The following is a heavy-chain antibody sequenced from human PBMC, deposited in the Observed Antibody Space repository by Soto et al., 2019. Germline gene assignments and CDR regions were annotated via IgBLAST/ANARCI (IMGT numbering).Heavy chain of an antibody. CDR2: ISGSGGST. CDR3: AKDQRGLDYGDWDEAFDI. Sequence: PGGSLRLSCAASGFTFSSYAMSWVRQAPGKGLEWVSAISGSGGSTYYADSVKGRFTISRDNSKNTLYLQMNSLRAEDTAVYYCAKDQRGLDYGDWDEAFDIWGQGTMVTVSS. D-gene: IGHD4-17*01. J-gene: IGHJ3*02. CDR1: GFTFSSYA. V-gene: IGHV3-23*01.